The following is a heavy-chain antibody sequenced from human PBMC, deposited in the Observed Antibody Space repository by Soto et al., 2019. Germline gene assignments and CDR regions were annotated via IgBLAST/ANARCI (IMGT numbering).Heavy chain of an antibody. J-gene: IGHJ4*02. CDR3: AADVGGNIYCVARH. Sequence: QMQLGQSGPEVKKPGTSVKISCKTSGFNVSSSAVHWVRQARGHRLQWIGWIDVDSGNANYAQMEQERVTISRDKSTSTAYMEMTSLRPEDTAVYYCAADVGGNIYCVARHWGQGTLVTVSS. V-gene: IGHV1-58*01. CDR2: IDVDSGNA. CDR1: GFNVSSSA. D-gene: IGHD3-16*01.